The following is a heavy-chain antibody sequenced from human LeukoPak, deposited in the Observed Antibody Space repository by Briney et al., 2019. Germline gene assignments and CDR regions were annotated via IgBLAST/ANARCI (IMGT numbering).Heavy chain of an antibody. CDR3: ARAQSPTMYYGDSPVYHDALDL. J-gene: IGHJ3*01. CDR2: IDRDGTRQ. D-gene: IGHD2-8*01. Sequence: GGSLRLSCAASGFAFTPWMTWVRQAPGKGLEWVANIDRDGTRQNYVDSVKGRFTISRDNAKKSLYLQMNSLRAEDTAVYYCARAQSPTMYYGDSPVYHDALDLWGQGTTVTVSP. CDR1: GFAFTPW. V-gene: IGHV3-7*01.